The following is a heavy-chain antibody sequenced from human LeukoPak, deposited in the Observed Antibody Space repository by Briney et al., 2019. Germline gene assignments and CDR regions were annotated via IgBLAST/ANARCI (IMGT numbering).Heavy chain of an antibody. CDR2: IKQDGSEK. D-gene: IGHD6-13*01. CDR1: GFTFSSYW. J-gene: IGHJ6*03. CDR3: ARDSVGYSSSQYYCYYYMDV. Sequence: GGSLRLSCAASGFTFSSYWMSWVRQAPGKGLEWVANIKQDGSEKYYVDSVKGRFTISRDNAKNSLYLQMNSLRAEDTAVYYCARDSVGYSSSQYYCYYYMDVWGKGTTVTISS. V-gene: IGHV3-7*01.